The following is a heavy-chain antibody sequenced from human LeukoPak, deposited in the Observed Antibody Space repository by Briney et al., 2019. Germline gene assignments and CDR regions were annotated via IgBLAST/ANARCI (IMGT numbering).Heavy chain of an antibody. D-gene: IGHD2-21*02. J-gene: IGHJ4*02. CDR1: GFTFTCYY. CDR2: INPHSGGT. CDR3: VREGNELLSKNFDY. V-gene: IGHV1-2*02. Sequence: ASVKVSCKASGFTFTCYYIHWVRQAPGQGLGWMGYINPHSGGTNSPQKFQGRVTMTTDTSISAACMELSSLISDDTAMYYCVREGNELLSKNFDYWGQGTLVTVSS.